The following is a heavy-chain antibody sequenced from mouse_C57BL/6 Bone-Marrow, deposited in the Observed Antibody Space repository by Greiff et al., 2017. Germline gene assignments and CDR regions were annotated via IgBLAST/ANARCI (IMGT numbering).Heavy chain of an antibody. J-gene: IGHJ1*03. CDR1: GYTFTSYW. Sequence: VQLQQSGAELAKPGASVKLSCKASGYTFTSYWMHWVKQRPGQGLEWIGYINPSSGYTKYNQKFKDKATLTADKSSSTAYMQLSSLTYEDSAVYYCGLYYYDYVRYFDVWGTGTTVTVSS. V-gene: IGHV1-7*01. CDR2: INPSSGYT. CDR3: GLYYYDYVRYFDV. D-gene: IGHD2-4*01.